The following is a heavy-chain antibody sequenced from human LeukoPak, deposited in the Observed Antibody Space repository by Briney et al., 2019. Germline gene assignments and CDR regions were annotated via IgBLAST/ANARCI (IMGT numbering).Heavy chain of an antibody. Sequence: SETLPLTCTVSGGSASGHYWNWIRHPPGKGLEWIGYISDNGRTQYHSSLRSRVTISGGTSKHQYSLRLTSVTAADTALYFCARAYSSSWPLNYSYYYMDVWGKGTTVTVS. J-gene: IGHJ6*03. CDR3: ARAYSSSWPLNYSYYYMDV. D-gene: IGHD6-13*01. CDR1: GGSASGHY. V-gene: IGHV4-59*02. CDR2: ISDNGRT.